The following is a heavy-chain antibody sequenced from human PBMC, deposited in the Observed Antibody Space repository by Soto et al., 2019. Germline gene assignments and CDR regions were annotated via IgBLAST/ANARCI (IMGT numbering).Heavy chain of an antibody. Sequence: EVQLVESGGGLVQPGGSLRLSCAASGFTFSSYWMHWVRQAPGKGLVWVSRINSGGTTTNYADSVKGRFTISRDNAKNTVYLQMTSLRAEATAVYYCASSATGIYGDYNGGQGTLVTVSS. CDR2: INSGGTTT. CDR1: GFTFSSYW. CDR3: ASSATGIYGDYN. J-gene: IGHJ4*02. D-gene: IGHD4-17*01. V-gene: IGHV3-74*02.